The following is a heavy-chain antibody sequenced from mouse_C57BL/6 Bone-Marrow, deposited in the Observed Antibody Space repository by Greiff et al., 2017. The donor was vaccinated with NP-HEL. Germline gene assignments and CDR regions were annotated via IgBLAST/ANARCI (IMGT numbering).Heavy chain of an antibody. CDR3: ARGDYGSSRFGYAMDY. CDR1: GYAFSSYW. V-gene: IGHV1-80*01. J-gene: IGHJ4*01. CDR2: IYPGDGDN. Sequence: QVQLQQSGAELVKPGASVKISCKASGYAFSSYWMNWVKERPGKGLEWIGQIYPGDGDNKYNGKLQGKATLTAEQSSSTAYMQGSSLTSEDSAVYFCARGDYGSSRFGYAMDYWGQGTSVTVSS. D-gene: IGHD1-1*01.